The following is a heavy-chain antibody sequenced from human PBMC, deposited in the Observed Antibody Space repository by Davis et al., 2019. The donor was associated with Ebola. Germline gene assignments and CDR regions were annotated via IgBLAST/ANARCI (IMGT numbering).Heavy chain of an antibody. V-gene: IGHV3-23*01. D-gene: IGHD3-3*01. J-gene: IGHJ6*02. CDR3: AKVQSYDFWSGYNYYYYYGMDV. CDR2: ISGSGGST. CDR1: GFTFSSYW. Sequence: GESLKISCAASGFTFSSYWMSWVRQAPGKGLEWVSAISGSGGSTYYADSVKGRFTISRDNSKNTLYLQMNSLRAEDTAVYYCAKVQSYDFWSGYNYYYYYGMDVWGQGTTVTVSS.